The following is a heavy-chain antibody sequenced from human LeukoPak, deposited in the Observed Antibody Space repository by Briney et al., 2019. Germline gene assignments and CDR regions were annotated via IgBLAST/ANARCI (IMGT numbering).Heavy chain of an antibody. D-gene: IGHD3-3*01. V-gene: IGHV3-33*06. CDR1: GFTFNTHG. CDR2: IWFDGSVK. Sequence: GGSLRLSCAASGFTFNTHGMHWVRQAPGKGPEWVAAIWFDGSVKHYSDAVKGRFTNSRDNSLNTVYLQMNSVRVEDTAMYYCAKDTAIQFLEPAFWGQGTLVTVSS. J-gene: IGHJ4*02. CDR3: AKDTAIQFLEPAF.